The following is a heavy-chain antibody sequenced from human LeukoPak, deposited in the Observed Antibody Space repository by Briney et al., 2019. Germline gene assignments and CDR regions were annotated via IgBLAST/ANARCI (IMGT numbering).Heavy chain of an antibody. CDR3: ARDPIQVVVPAAIGWFDP. D-gene: IGHD2-2*01. V-gene: IGHV1-2*02. J-gene: IGHJ5*02. Sequence: GASVKVSCKASGNTFTGYYMHWVRQAPGQGLEWMGWINPNGGGTNYAQKFQGRVTMTRDTSISTAYMELSRLRSDDTAVYYCARDPIQVVVPAAIGWFDPWGQGTLVTVSS. CDR2: INPNGGGT. CDR1: GNTFTGYY.